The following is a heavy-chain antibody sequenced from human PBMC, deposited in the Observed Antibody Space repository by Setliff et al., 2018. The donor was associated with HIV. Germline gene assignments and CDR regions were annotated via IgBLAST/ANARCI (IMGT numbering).Heavy chain of an antibody. CDR1: DDPISSYY. CDR3: ALTGHRLLRGYMDV. J-gene: IGHJ6*03. V-gene: IGHV4-4*07. CDR2: LYVSGDT. D-gene: IGHD2-15*01. Sequence: PSETLSLTCYVTDDPISSYYWSWVRQPAGKGLEWIGRLYVSGDTNYNPSLKRRVAMSLDTSKKHFSLNLKSVTAADTAVYYCALTGHRLLRGYMDVWGKGTTVTVSS.